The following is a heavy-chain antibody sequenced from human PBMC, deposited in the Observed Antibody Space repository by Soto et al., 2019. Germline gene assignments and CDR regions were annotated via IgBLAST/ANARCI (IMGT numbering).Heavy chain of an antibody. J-gene: IGHJ6*02. D-gene: IGHD7-27*01. CDR2: IWYDGNDK. Sequence: QVQLVESGGGVVQPGRSLRLSCAASGFTFSSYGMHWVRQAPGKGLEWVAVIWYDGNDKYYADSVKGRFTISRDNFRNTLFLQMSRLRAEDTAVYYCARGVGNFYYATDVWGQGTTVTVSS. CDR3: ARGVGNFYYATDV. V-gene: IGHV3-33*01. CDR1: GFTFSSYG.